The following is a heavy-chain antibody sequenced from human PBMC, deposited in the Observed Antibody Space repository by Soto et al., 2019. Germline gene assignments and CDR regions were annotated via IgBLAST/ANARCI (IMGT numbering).Heavy chain of an antibody. D-gene: IGHD3-9*01. CDR1: GGSISSCSYD. Sequence: SETLSLTCTVSGGSISSCSYDWGWVRQPPGKGLECIGSFYCSGRTYYNPSLKSRVTISVDTSKNQFSLKLSSVTAADTAVYYCANTYYDILTGYHDAFDIWGQGTMVT. V-gene: IGHV4-39*01. CDR2: FYCSGRT. J-gene: IGHJ3*02. CDR3: ANTYYDILTGYHDAFDI.